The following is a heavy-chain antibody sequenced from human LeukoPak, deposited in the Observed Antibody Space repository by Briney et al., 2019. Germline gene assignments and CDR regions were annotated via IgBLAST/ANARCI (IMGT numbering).Heavy chain of an antibody. CDR2: INPNSGGT. D-gene: IGHD3-10*01. CDR3: ARSKGRWFGEHPQF. Sequence: GASVKVSCKASGYTFTGYYMHWVRQAPGQGLEWMGWINPNSGGTNYAQKFQGRVTMTRDTSISTAYMELSRLRSDDTAVDYCARSKGRWFGEHPQFWGQGTLVTVS. CDR1: GYTFTGYY. J-gene: IGHJ4*02. V-gene: IGHV1-2*02.